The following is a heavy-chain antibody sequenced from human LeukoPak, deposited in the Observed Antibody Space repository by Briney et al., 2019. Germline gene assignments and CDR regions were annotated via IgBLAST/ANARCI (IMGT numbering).Heavy chain of an antibody. J-gene: IGHJ4*02. D-gene: IGHD3-22*01. CDR1: GFTFSIYA. CDR2: ITSRGESA. Sequence: GGSLRLSCAASGFTFSIYAMSWVRQAPGKGLQWVSSITSRGESAWYADSVKGRFTITRDNSENTLYLQMHSLRAEDTAVYYCARDRPNYYGSDGHYYRRDGDYWGRGTLVSVSS. V-gene: IGHV3-23*01. CDR3: ARDRPNYYGSDGHYYRRDGDY.